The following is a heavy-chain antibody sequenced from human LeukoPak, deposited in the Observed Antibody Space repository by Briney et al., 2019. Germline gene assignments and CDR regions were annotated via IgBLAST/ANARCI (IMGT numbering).Heavy chain of an antibody. Sequence: SVKVSCKASGGTFSSYAISWVRQAPGQGLEWMGGIIPIFGTANYAQKFQGRVTITTDESTSTAYMELSSLRSEDTAIYYCARQLGNYYRAFDFWGQGTLVTVSS. D-gene: IGHD1-26*01. V-gene: IGHV1-69*05. CDR3: ARQLGNYYRAFDF. CDR1: GGTFSSYA. J-gene: IGHJ4*02. CDR2: IIPIFGTA.